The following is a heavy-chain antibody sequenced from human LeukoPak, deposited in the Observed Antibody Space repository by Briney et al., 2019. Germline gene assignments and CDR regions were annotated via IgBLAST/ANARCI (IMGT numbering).Heavy chain of an antibody. CDR2: INPSGGST. CDR3: ARGFDWLEYYFDY. Sequence: ASVKVSCKASGYTFTSYAMNWVRQAPGQGLEWMGIINPSGGSTSYAQKFQGRVTITRDTSISTAYMELSRLRSDDTAVYHCARGFDWLEYYFDYWGQGTLVTVSS. V-gene: IGHV1-46*01. D-gene: IGHD3-9*01. J-gene: IGHJ4*02. CDR1: GYTFTSYA.